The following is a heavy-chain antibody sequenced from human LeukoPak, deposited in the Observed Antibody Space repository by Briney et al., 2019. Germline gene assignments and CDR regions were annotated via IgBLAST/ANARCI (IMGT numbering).Heavy chain of an antibody. CDR1: GFVFSTYK. Sequence: GGSLRLSCAASGFVFSTYKTNWVRQAPGKGLEWVSSIDRSSYIYYADSVKGRFTISRDNAKNSLYLQLNSLRAEDTAAYYCARAVYGSGSYGTYYFFYGIDVWGKGTTVTVSS. CDR3: ARAVYGSGSYGTYYFFYGIDV. J-gene: IGHJ6*04. CDR2: IDRSSYI. V-gene: IGHV3-21*01. D-gene: IGHD3-10*01.